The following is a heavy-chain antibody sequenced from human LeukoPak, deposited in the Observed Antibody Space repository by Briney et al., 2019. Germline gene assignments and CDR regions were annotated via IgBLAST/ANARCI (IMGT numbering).Heavy chain of an antibody. CDR3: AKGPYDSSGYYYDY. D-gene: IGHD3-22*01. J-gene: IGHJ4*02. V-gene: IGHV3-23*01. CDR2: ISGTGGST. CDR1: GFTFSSYA. Sequence: GGSLRLSCAASGFTFSSYAMSGVRQAPGKGLEWVSAISGTGGSTYSADSVKGRFTISRDNSKNTLYLQMNSLRAEDTAVYYCAKGPYDSSGYYYDYWGQGTLVTVSS.